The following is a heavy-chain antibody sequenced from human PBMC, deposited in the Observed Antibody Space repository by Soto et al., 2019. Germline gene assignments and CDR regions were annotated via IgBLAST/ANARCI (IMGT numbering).Heavy chain of an antibody. CDR1: CGSINTFY. CDR3: AREGSYSAYNFAHGIQLWSFDF. V-gene: IGHV4-4*07. Sequence: LETLSLTCTVSCGSINTFYWSWVRQPAGKGLEWIGRIFSSGSTSFNPSLESRVAMSVDTSKNHFSLNLSSVTAADMAVYYCAREGSYSAYNFAHGIQLWSFDFWGQGALVTVS. CDR2: IFSSGST. J-gene: IGHJ4*02. D-gene: IGHD5-12*01.